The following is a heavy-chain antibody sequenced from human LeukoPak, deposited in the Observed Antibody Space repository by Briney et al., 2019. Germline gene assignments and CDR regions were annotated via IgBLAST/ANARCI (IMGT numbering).Heavy chain of an antibody. CDR1: GYSFTSYW. CDR3: ARRIVGATARFDP. D-gene: IGHD1-26*01. CDR2: INPGDSDT. J-gene: IGHJ5*02. V-gene: IGHV5-51*01. Sequence: GEFLKISCKGSGYSFTSYWIGWVRQMPGKGLEWMGIINPGDSDTRYSPSFQGQVTISADKSISTAYLQWSSLKASDTAMYYCARRIVGATARFDPWGQGTLVTVSS.